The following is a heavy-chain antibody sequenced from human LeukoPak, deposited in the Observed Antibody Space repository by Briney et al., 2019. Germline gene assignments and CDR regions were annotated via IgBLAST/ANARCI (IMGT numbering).Heavy chain of an antibody. D-gene: IGHD5-18*01. CDR2: IIPIFGIA. CDR1: GYTFTGYY. Sequence: SVKVSCKASGYTFTGYYMHWVRQAPGQELEWMGRIIPIFGIANYAQKFQGRVTITADKSTSTAYMELSSLRSEDTAVYYCARVNTTDTAMVTGVFDYWGQGTLVTVSS. CDR3: ARVNTTDTAMVTGVFDY. V-gene: IGHV1-69*04. J-gene: IGHJ4*02.